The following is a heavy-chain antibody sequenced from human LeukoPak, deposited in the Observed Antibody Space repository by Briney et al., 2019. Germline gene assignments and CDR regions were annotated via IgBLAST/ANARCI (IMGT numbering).Heavy chain of an antibody. CDR3: ARVPVEYQLRWVLDY. CDR1: GFTFSAYA. V-gene: IGHV3-23*01. CDR2: ISVSGSIT. Sequence: GGSLRLSCVGSGFTFSAYAMIWVRQAPGTGLECVASISVSGSITSYGNSVKGRFTISRDNSKNTLSLQMSGLRADDSAVYYCARVPVEYQLRWVLDYWGQGTLVTVSS. J-gene: IGHJ4*02. D-gene: IGHD2-2*01.